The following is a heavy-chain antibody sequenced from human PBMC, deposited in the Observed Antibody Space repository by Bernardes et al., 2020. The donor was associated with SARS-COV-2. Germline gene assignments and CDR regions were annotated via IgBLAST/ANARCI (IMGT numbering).Heavy chain of an antibody. V-gene: IGHV3-23*01. J-gene: IGHJ4*02. Sequence: GGSLRLSCAASGFTFSNYAMAWVRQAPGKGLEWVSAIGGPDTTYYADSVRGRFIVSRDNSNNRLHLQINSLRAEDTAIYFCARDDVQSSGHYESYDLWGQGTRVTVSS. D-gene: IGHD3-22*01. CDR2: IGGPDTT. CDR3: ARDDVQSSGHYESYDL. CDR1: GFTFSNYA.